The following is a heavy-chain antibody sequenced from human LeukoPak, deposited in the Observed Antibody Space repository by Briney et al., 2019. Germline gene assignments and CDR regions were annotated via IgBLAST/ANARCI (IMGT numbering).Heavy chain of an antibody. D-gene: IGHD3-10*02. CDR1: GFTFSSYA. Sequence: GGSLRLSCAASGFTFSSYAMSWVRQAPGKGLEWVSAISDSGGRTHYADSVRGRFTMSRDNSKKTLYLQMNSLRAEDTAVYYCAELGITMIGGVWGKGTTVTVSS. CDR2: ISDSGGRT. V-gene: IGHV3-23*01. CDR3: AELGITMIGGV. J-gene: IGHJ6*04.